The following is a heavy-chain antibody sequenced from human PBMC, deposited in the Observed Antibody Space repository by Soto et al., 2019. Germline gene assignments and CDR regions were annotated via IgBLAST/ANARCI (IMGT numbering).Heavy chain of an antibody. CDR1: GLTFSSYS. V-gene: IGHV3-21*01. CDR2: ISSSSSYI. CDR3: AREGYYYYRMDV. Sequence: GGSLRLSCAASGLTFSSYSMNWVRQAPGKGLEWVSSISSSSSYIYYADSVKGRFTISRDNAKNSLYLQMNSLRAEDTAVYYCAREGYYYYRMDVWGQGTTVTVSS. J-gene: IGHJ6*02.